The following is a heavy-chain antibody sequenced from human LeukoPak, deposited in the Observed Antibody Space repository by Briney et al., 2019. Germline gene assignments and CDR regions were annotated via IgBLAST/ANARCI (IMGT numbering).Heavy chain of an antibody. CDR2: ISTYNYNT. D-gene: IGHD5-18*01. CDR3: ARQVDTTMALPDY. V-gene: IGHV1-18*01. CDR1: GYTFTSYG. Sequence: ASVTVSFKTSGYTFTSYGVSWVRQAPGQRLEWMGWISTYNYNTYFAQKFRGRVTLTKDTSTSTVYMELRNLRSDDSAIYYCARQVDTTMALPDYWGQGTLVTVSS. J-gene: IGHJ4*02.